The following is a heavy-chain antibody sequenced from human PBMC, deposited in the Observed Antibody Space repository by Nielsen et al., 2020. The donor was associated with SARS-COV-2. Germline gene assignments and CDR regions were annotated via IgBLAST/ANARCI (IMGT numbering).Heavy chain of an antibody. CDR2: TSYDGRDK. Sequence: GESLKISCVASEISFRSYGMHWVRQAPGKGLDWVPFTSYDGRDKFYADSVRGRFIVSRDNFRNTLSLHMDSLRTEDTAVYFCARQATIYMNEVSGMDVWGQGTTVTVSS. J-gene: IGHJ6*02. CDR3: ARQATIYMNEVSGMDV. V-gene: IGHV3-30*03. D-gene: IGHD3-9*01. CDR1: EISFRSYG.